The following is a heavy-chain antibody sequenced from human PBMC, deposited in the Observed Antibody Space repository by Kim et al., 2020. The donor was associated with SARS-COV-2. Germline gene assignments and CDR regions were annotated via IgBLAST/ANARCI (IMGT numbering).Heavy chain of an antibody. D-gene: IGHD5-18*01. CDR3: AKGVVDTAMPY. J-gene: IGHJ4*02. V-gene: IGHV3-23*01. Sequence: DYAGSVKGRFTISRDNSKNTLYLQMNSLRAEDTAVYYCAKGVVDTAMPYWGQGTLVTVSS.